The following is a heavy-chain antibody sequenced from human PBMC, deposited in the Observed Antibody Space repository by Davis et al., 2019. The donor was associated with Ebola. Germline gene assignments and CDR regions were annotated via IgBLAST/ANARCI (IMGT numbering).Heavy chain of an antibody. CDR3: ARGSLSDSSPIDY. D-gene: IGHD3-22*01. J-gene: IGHJ4*02. CDR2: IYYRGST. V-gene: IGHV4-34*01. Sequence: ESLKISCAASGFTFSDHYMSWIRQPPGKGLEWIGSIYYRGSTYYNPSLQSRLTISVDTSKNQFSLKLNSVTATDTAVYYCARGSLSDSSPIDYWGQGTLVTVSS. CDR1: GFTFSDHY.